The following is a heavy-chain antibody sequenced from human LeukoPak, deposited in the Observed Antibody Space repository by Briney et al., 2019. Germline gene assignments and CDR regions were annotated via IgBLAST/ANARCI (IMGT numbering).Heavy chain of an antibody. Sequence: GRSLRLSCAASGFTFSSYGMHWVRQAPGKGLEWVAVIWYDGSNKYYADSVKGRFTISRDKSKNTLYLQMNSLRAEDTAVYYCARGGSYYGSGGYYFDYWGQGTLVTVSS. D-gene: IGHD3-10*01. CDR3: ARGGSYYGSGGYYFDY. CDR2: IWYDGSNK. J-gene: IGHJ4*02. V-gene: IGHV3-33*01. CDR1: GFTFSSYG.